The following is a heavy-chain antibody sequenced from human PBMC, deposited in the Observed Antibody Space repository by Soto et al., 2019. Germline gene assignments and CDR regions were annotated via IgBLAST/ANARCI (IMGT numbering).Heavy chain of an antibody. Sequence: QVQLVQSGAEVKKPGASVKVSCKASGYTFTSYGISWVREAPGQGLEWMGWISAYNGNTIYAQKVQGRVSMTTDTSTSTAYMELRSLRSDDTAVYHCARVNYDNGHAFDVWGQGTMVTVSS. D-gene: IGHD3-22*01. J-gene: IGHJ3*01. CDR3: ARVNYDNGHAFDV. CDR2: ISAYNGNT. V-gene: IGHV1-18*01. CDR1: GYTFTSYG.